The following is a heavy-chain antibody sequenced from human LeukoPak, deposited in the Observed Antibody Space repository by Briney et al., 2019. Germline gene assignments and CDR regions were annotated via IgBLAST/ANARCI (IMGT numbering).Heavy chain of an antibody. CDR1: GYSFTSYA. Sequence: GASVKVSCKASGYSFTSYAMNWVRQAPGQGLEWMGWINPNSEATNYAQKFRGRVTMTRDTSISTVYMELSRLKSDDTAVYYCGRGIQSFDPWGQGTLVTVSS. CDR2: INPNSEAT. J-gene: IGHJ5*02. V-gene: IGHV1-2*02. CDR3: GRGIQSFDP.